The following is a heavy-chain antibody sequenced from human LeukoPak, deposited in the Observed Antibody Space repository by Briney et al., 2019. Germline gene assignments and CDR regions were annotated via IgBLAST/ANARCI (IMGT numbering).Heavy chain of an antibody. V-gene: IGHV3-21*06. CDR1: GFTFSSYS. J-gene: IGHJ4*02. CDR3: ARGALYDDILTGIDY. CDR2: ISSSGSYI. D-gene: IGHD3-9*01. Sequence: TGGSLRLSCVASGFTFSSYSMNWVRQAPGKGLEWVSSISSSGSYIYYADSVKGRFTSSRDNAKNSMYLQMNSLRAEDSAVYYCARGALYDDILTGIDYWGQGTLVTVSP.